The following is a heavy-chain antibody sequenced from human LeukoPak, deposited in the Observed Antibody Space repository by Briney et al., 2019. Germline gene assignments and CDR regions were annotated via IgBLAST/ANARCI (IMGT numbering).Heavy chain of an antibody. CDR2: INHRGDT. CDR1: GGSFSAYY. V-gene: IGHV4-34*01. CDR3: ARGPTISETGYFDY. J-gene: IGHJ4*03. Sequence: SETLSLTCAVYGGSFSAYYWSWVRRSPGKGLEWIAEINHRGDTNYNPSVKSRVSISVDTSKNQFSLKVTSLTAADTAVYYCARGPTISETGYFDYWGQGTLVTVSS. D-gene: IGHD1-1*01.